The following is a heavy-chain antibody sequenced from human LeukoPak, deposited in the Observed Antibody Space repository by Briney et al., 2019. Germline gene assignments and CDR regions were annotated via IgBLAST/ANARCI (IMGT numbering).Heavy chain of an antibody. D-gene: IGHD2-15*01. CDR1: GGSISSCSYY. J-gene: IGHJ3*02. Sequence: SETLSLTCTVSGGSISSCSYYWGWIPPPPGKGLVGIGSIYYSGNTYYNPSLQSRVTISVDTSKNPFSLKLSTVTAADTAVYYCARVPIVVVVASLALGGIWGQGTMGTVSS. CDR2: IYYSGNT. V-gene: IGHV4-39*01. CDR3: ARVPIVVVVASLALGGI.